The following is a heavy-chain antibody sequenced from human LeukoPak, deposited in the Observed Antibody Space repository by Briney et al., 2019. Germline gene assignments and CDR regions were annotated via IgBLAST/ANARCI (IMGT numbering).Heavy chain of an antibody. CDR2: INPNSGGT. CDR1: GYTFTGYY. J-gene: IGHJ4*02. V-gene: IGHV1-2*02. Sequence: ASVKVSCKASGYTFTGYYMHWVRQAPGQGLEWMGWINPNSGGTNYAQKFQGRVTMTRDTSISTAYMELSRLRSDDTAVYYCARTTGCSSTSCYVNFWGQGTLVTVSS. D-gene: IGHD2-2*01. CDR3: ARTTGCSSTSCYVNF.